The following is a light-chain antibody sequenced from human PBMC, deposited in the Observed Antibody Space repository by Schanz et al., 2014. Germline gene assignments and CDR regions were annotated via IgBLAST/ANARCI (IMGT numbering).Light chain of an antibody. J-gene: IGKJ4*01. V-gene: IGKV1-12*01. CDR2: AAS. Sequence: DIQMTQSPSTLSASVGDRVTITCRASQSLNRWLAWYQQKPGIAPKLLIYAASSLQSGVPSRFSGSGSGTDFTLTISSLQPEDFATYYCQQANSFPLTFGGGTKVEIK. CDR1: QSLNRW. CDR3: QQANSFPLT.